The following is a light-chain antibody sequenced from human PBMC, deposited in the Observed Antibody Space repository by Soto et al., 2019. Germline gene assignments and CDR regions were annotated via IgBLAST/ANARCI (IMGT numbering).Light chain of an antibody. Sequence: ENVLTQSPGTLSLSPGERATLSCRASQRINSNHLAWYQQKPGQAPRLLIHGSSNRATGIPDRFGGSGSGTDFTLTIRRLEPEDFAVYYCQQYGISSWTFGQGTKVEIK. CDR2: GSS. V-gene: IGKV3-20*01. J-gene: IGKJ1*01. CDR3: QQYGISSWT. CDR1: QRINSNH.